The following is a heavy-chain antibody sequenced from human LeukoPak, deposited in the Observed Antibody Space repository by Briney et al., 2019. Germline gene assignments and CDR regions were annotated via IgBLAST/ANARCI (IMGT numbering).Heavy chain of an antibody. CDR3: ASLYSGSYDTGAFDYFNY. CDR1: GGSISSYY. V-gene: IGHV4-59*01. CDR2: MYYSGST. J-gene: IGHJ4*02. Sequence: PSETLPLTCTVSGGSISSYYWSWIRQPPGKGLEWIGYMYYSGSTNYNPSLKSRVTISVDTSKNQFSLKLSSVTAADTAVYYCASLYSGSYDTGAFDYFNYWGQGTLVTVSS. D-gene: IGHD1-26*01.